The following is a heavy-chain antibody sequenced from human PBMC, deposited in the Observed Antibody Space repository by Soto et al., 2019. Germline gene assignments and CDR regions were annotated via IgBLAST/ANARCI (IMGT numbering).Heavy chain of an antibody. CDR1: GGSISSGDYY. J-gene: IGHJ4*02. V-gene: IGHV4-30-4*01. Sequence: PSETLSLTCTVSGGSISSGDYYWSWIRQPPGKGLEWIRYIYYSGSTYYNPSLKSRVTISVDTSKNQFSLKLSSVTAADTAVYYCARWLGYGPHFDYWGQGTLVTVSS. CDR3: ARWLGYGPHFDY. CDR2: IYYSGST. D-gene: IGHD5-12*01.